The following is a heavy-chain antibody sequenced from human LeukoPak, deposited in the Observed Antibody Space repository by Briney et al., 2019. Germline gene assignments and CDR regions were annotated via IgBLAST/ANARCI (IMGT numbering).Heavy chain of an antibody. V-gene: IGHV3-21*01. CDR2: ISSSSSYI. J-gene: IGHJ4*02. D-gene: IGHD5-18*01. CDR1: GFTFSSYS. CDR3: ARACKIQLWKTNAGVDY. Sequence: GGSLRLSCAASGFTFSSYSMNWVRQAPGKGLEWISSISSSSSYIYYADSVKGRFTISRDNAKNSLYLQMNSLRAEDTAVYYCARACKIQLWKTNAGVDYWGQGTLVTVSS.